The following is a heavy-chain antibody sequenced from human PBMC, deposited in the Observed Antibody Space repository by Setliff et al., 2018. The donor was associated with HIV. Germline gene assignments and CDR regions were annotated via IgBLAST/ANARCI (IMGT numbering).Heavy chain of an antibody. J-gene: IGHJ4*02. V-gene: IGHV3-11*04. CDR2: ISGSGSVI. Sequence: GGSLRLSCAASGFTFSDDYMSWIRQIPGKGLEWVSYISGSGSVIFYAGSVKGRFTISGDNAKNTLYLQMNSLTSEDTAVYYCARDLNWAFDYWGQGNLVTVSS. CDR3: ARDLNWAFDY. D-gene: IGHD1-1*01. CDR1: GFTFSDDY.